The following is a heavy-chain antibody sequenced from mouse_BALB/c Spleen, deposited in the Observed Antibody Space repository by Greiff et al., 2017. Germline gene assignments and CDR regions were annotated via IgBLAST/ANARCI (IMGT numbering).Heavy chain of an antibody. CDR2: INPGSGGT. V-gene: IGHV1-54*01. CDR3: ARTGTDGFAY. Sequence: QVQLKQSGAELVRPGTSVKVSCKASGYAFTNYLIEWVKQRPGQGLEWIGVINPGSGGTNYNEKFKGKATLTADKSSSTAYMQLSSLTSDDSAVYFCARTGTDGFAYWGQGTLVTVSA. J-gene: IGHJ3*01. D-gene: IGHD4-1*01. CDR1: GYAFTNYL.